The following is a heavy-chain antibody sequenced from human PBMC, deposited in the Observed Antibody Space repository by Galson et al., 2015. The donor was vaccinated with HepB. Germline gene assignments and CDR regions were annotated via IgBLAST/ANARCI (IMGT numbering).Heavy chain of an antibody. CDR2: IWYDGSNK. CDR3: ARESAGSEYYGSGSYYNYYYGMDV. J-gene: IGHJ6*02. D-gene: IGHD3-10*01. V-gene: IGHV3-33*08. Sequence: SLRLSCAASGFTFSSYGMHWVRQAPGKGLEWVAVIWYDGSNKYYADSVKGRFTISRDNSKNTLYLQMNSLRAEDTAVYYCARESAGSEYYGSGSYYNYYYGMDVWGQGTTVTVSS. CDR1: GFTFSSYG.